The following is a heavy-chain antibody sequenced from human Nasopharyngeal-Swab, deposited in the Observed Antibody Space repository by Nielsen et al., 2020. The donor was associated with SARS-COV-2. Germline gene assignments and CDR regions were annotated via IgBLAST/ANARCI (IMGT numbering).Heavy chain of an antibody. V-gene: IGHV2-5*02. D-gene: IGHD6-19*01. CDR2: IHWDDDK. Sequence: SGPTLVKPTQILTLTCTFSGVPHTTSGGGVGWIRQPPGKALEWLALIHWDDDKRYSPSLKSRLTITKDTSKNQVFLTMTNMDPVDTATYYCAHSLWLTHFDYWGQGTLVTVSS. CDR1: GVPHTTSGGG. CDR3: AHSLWLTHFDY. J-gene: IGHJ4*02.